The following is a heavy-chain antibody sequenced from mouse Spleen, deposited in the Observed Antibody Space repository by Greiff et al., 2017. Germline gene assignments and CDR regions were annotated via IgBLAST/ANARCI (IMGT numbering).Heavy chain of an antibody. Sequence: QVQLQQSGTELVKPGASVKLSCKASGYTFTSYWMHWVKQRPGQGLEWIGNINPSNGGTNYNEKFKSKATLTVDKSSSTAYMQLSSLTSEDSAVYYCARGGQGLRPSFDYWGQGTTLTVSS. CDR2: INPSNGGT. CDR3: ARGGQGLRPSFDY. CDR1: GYTFTSYW. V-gene: IGHV1-53*01. J-gene: IGHJ2*01. D-gene: IGHD3-2*02.